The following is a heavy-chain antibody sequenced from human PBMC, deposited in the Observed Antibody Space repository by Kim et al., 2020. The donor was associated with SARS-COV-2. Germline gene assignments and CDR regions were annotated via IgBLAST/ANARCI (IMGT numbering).Heavy chain of an antibody. CDR1: GGSISSYY. V-gene: IGHV4-59*01. Sequence: SETLSLTCTVSGGSISSYYWSWIRQPPGKGLEWIGYIYYSGSTNYNPSLKSRVTISVDTSKNQFSLKLSSVTAADTAVYYCARLGYSYGTLDYWGQGTLGTVSS. J-gene: IGHJ4*02. CDR2: IYYSGST. CDR3: ARLGYSYGTLDY. D-gene: IGHD5-18*01.